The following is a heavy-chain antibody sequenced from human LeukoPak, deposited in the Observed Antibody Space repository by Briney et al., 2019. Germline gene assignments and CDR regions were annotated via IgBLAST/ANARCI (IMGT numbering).Heavy chain of an antibody. J-gene: IGHJ6*03. CDR1: GFTFDDYG. Sequence: GGSLRLSCAASGFTFDDYGMSWVRQAPGKGLEWVSGINWNGGSTGYADSVKGRFTISRDNSKNTLYLQMNSLRAEDTAVYYCARDGPYYDFWSGLDVQLRGKAHYYYYYMDVWGKGTTVTVSS. CDR3: ARDGPYYDFWSGLDVQLRGKAHYYYYYMDV. V-gene: IGHV3-20*04. CDR2: INWNGGST. D-gene: IGHD3-3*01.